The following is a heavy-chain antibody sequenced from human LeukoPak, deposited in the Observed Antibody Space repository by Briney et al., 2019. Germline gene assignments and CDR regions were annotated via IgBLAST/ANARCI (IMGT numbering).Heavy chain of an antibody. V-gene: IGHV3-53*04. J-gene: IGHJ5*02. D-gene: IGHD5-18*01. CDR3: ARGGRGYSYDP. Sequence: GGSLGLSCAASGFTFSSYSMNWVRQAPGKGLEWVSVIYSGGSTYYADSVKGRFTISRHNSKNTLYLQMNSLRAEDTAVYYCARGGRGYSYDPWGQGTLVTVSS. CDR1: GFTFSSYS. CDR2: IYSGGST.